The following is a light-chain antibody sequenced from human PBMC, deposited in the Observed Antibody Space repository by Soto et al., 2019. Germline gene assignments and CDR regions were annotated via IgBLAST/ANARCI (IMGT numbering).Light chain of an antibody. Sequence: QAVVTQAASLTVSTGRTVTLTCSSSTGAVTSGYYPNWLQQKPGQATRALIYSKSNKHSWTPAPFSGSRLGGKAALTLSGVQPEDDDEYSCLHYYGGAVVFGGGTKVTVL. J-gene: IGLJ2*01. CDR2: SKS. CDR3: LHYYGGAVV. CDR1: TGAVTSGYY. V-gene: IGLV7-43*01.